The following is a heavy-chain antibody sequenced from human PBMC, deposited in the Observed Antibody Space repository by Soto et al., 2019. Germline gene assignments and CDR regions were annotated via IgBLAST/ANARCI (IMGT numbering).Heavy chain of an antibody. D-gene: IGHD5-12*01. CDR2: IYTSGST. CDR1: GGSISNYY. CDR3: ARERREEIHDGYDIDY. V-gene: IGHV4-4*07. J-gene: IGHJ4*02. Sequence: SETLSLTCTVSGGSISNYYLSWIRQSAGKGLEWIGRIYTSGSTDYNPSLKSRVTIWIDTSKNQFSLKVTSMTAADTAVYYCARERREEIHDGYDIDYWGQGTLVTVYS.